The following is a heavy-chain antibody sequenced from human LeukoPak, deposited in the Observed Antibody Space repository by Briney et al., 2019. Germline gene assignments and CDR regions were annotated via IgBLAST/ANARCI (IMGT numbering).Heavy chain of an antibody. D-gene: IGHD3-10*01. Sequence: EASETLSLTCTVSGGSISSYYWSWIRQPAGKGLEWIGRIYTSGSTNYNPSLKSRVTMSVDTSKNQFSLKLSSVTAADTAVYYCARAITMVRRYWYFDLWGRGTLVTVSS. CDR2: IYTSGST. CDR1: GGSISSYY. CDR3: ARAITMVRRYWYFDL. V-gene: IGHV4-4*07. J-gene: IGHJ2*01.